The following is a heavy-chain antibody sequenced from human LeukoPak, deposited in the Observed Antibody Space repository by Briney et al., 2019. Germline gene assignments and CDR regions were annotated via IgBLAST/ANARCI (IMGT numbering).Heavy chain of an antibody. V-gene: IGHV1-46*01. J-gene: IGHJ4*02. CDR3: ARGRSYYYDSSGYWV. Sequence: GASVKVSCKASGYTFTSYYMHWVRQAPGQGLEWMGIINPSGGSTSYAQKLQGRVTMTTDTSTSTAYMELRSLRSDDTAVYYCARGRSYYYDSSGYWVWGQGTLVTVSS. CDR1: GYTFTSYY. D-gene: IGHD3-22*01. CDR2: INPSGGST.